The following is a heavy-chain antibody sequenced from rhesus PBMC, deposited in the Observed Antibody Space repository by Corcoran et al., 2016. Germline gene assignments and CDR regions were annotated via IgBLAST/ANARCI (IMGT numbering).Heavy chain of an antibody. CDR3: AREGGYSDY. J-gene: IGHJ4*01. CDR1: GYSISSNY. Sequence: QVQLQESGPGLVKPSETLSLTCAVSGYSISSNYWSWIRQPPGKGLEWIGYIDGSSGSTYYNPSLKSRVTISTDTSKNQFSLKLSSVTAADTAVYYCAREGGYSDYWGQGVLVTVSS. V-gene: IGHV4-165*01. CDR2: IDGSSGST. D-gene: IGHD5-24*01.